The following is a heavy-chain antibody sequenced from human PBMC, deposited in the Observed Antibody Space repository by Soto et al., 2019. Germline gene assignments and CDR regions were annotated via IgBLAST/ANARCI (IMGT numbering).Heavy chain of an antibody. CDR1: GYTFTGYY. CDR3: ARSELLSMDIVVVPARPHGAFDI. Sequence: GASVKVSCKASGYTFTGYYMHWVRQAPGQGLEWMGWINPNSGGTNYAQKFQGWVTMTRDTSISTAYMELSRLRSDDTAVYYCARSELLSMDIVVVPARPHGAFDIWGQGTMVTVSS. CDR2: INPNSGGT. J-gene: IGHJ3*02. D-gene: IGHD2-2*03. V-gene: IGHV1-2*04.